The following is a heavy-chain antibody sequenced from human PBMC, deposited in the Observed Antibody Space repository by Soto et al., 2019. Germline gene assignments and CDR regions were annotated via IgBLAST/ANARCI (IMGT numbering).Heavy chain of an antibody. D-gene: IGHD1-7*01. V-gene: IGHV1-3*01. J-gene: IGHJ6*02. CDR3: ATGQGTGTTLYSYYGMDV. CDR1: GYTFTSYA. Sequence: ASVKVSCKASGYTFTSYAMHWVRQTPGQRLEWMGWINAGNGNTKYSQKFQGRVTITRDTSASTAYMELSSLRSEDTAVYYCATGQGTGTTLYSYYGMDVWGQGTMVTVSS. CDR2: INAGNGNT.